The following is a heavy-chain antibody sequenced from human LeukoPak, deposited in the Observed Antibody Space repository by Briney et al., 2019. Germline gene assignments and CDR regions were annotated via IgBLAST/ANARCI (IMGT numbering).Heavy chain of an antibody. Sequence: GGSLRLSCAVSGFTVSSNHMSWVRQAPGKGLEWVSVFYSGGDTHYADSVKGRFTISRDNSKNTLYLQMNSLRAEDTAVYYCARVNINNWHSCDYWGQGTLVTVSS. CDR2: FYSGGDT. J-gene: IGHJ4*02. D-gene: IGHD1-1*01. CDR3: ARVNINNWHSCDY. CDR1: GFTVSSNH. V-gene: IGHV3-53*01.